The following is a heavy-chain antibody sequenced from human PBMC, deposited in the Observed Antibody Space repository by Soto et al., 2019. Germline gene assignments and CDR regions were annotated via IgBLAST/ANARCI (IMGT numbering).Heavy chain of an antibody. V-gene: IGHV1-2*04. D-gene: IGHD6-25*01. CDR3: ARDQAYSSGWYNYYGMDV. Sequence: GASVKVSCKASGYTFTGYYMYWVRQATGQGLEWMGWINPNSGGTNYAQKFQGWVTMTRDTSISTACMELSRLRSDDTAVYYCARDQAYSSGWYNYYGMDVWGQGTTVTVSS. J-gene: IGHJ6*02. CDR1: GYTFTGYY. CDR2: INPNSGGT.